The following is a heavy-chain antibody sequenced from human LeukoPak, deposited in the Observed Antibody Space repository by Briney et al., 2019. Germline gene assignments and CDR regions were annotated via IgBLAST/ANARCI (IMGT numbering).Heavy chain of an antibody. CDR2: IDTDGSST. CDR3: ARAPNEYWSGYSASFDY. Sequence: GGSLRLSCADSGFSFSSYWMHWVRQAPGKGLVWVSRIDTDGSSTRYADSVKGRFTISRDNAKNTLYLQMNSLRAEDTAVYYCARAPNEYWSGYSASFDYWGQGTLVTVSS. J-gene: IGHJ4*02. CDR1: GFSFSSYW. D-gene: IGHD3-3*01. V-gene: IGHV3-74*01.